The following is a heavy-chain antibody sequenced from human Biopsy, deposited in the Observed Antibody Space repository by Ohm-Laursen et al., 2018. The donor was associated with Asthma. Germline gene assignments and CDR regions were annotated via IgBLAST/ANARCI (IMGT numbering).Heavy chain of an antibody. CDR3: ARGGWGQLGLGY. CDR1: GGSISGFY. D-gene: IGHD6-6*01. J-gene: IGHJ4*02. CDR2: IYYTGTT. V-gene: IGHV4-59*01. Sequence: GTLSLTCTVSGGSISGFYWSWIRQPPGKGLEWIGYIYYTGTTNYNPSLKSRVSISVDTSKNQFSLKLSSVTAADTAVYYCARGGWGQLGLGYWGQGTLVTVSS.